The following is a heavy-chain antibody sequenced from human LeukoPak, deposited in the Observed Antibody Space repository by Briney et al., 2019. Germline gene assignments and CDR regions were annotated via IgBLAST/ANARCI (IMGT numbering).Heavy chain of an antibody. CDR3: ARLGVVPAATQGDYYYYYYMDV. V-gene: IGHV4-4*07. Sequence: SETLSLTCTVSGGSISSYYWSWIRQPAGKGLVWIGRIYTSGSTNYNPSLKSRVTMSVDTSKNQFSLKLSSVTAADTAVYYCARLGVVPAATQGDYYYYYYMDVWGKGTTVTVSS. CDR2: IYTSGST. D-gene: IGHD2-2*01. CDR1: GGSISSYY. J-gene: IGHJ6*03.